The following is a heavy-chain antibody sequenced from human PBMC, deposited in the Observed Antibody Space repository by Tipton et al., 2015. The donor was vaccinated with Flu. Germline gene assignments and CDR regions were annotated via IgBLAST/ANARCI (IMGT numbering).Heavy chain of an antibody. CDR2: LHHTGST. Sequence: TLSLTCSVSGYPIASDYLWGWIRQSPGKGLEWIGNLHHTGSTYRNPSLESRVIMSVDTSKNQFSLKLSSVTAADTAVYYCAKHLGRGYYHNSGRRWFDPWGQGMLVTVSS. CDR1: GYPIASDYL. V-gene: IGHV4-38-2*01. J-gene: IGHJ5*02. CDR3: AKHLGRGYYHNSGRRWFDP. D-gene: IGHD3-22*01.